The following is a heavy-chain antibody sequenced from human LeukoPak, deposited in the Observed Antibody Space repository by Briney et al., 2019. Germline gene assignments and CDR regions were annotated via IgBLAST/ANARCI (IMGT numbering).Heavy chain of an antibody. CDR3: ARVGRYCSGGSCYGENWFDP. D-gene: IGHD2-15*01. J-gene: IGHJ5*02. CDR2: IHSSGNT. CDR1: GGSINYYY. Sequence: TETLSLTCTVSGGSINYYYWNWIRQPPGKGLEWIGYIHSSGNTRYNPSLRSRVTMSVETSKNQFSLRLTSVTPADTAVYYCARVGRYCSGGSCYGENWFDPWGQGTLVTVSS. V-gene: IGHV4-59*01.